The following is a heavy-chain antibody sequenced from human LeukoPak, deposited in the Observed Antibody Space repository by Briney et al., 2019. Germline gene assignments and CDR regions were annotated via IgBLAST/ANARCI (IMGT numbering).Heavy chain of an antibody. V-gene: IGHV1-69*13. CDR1: GGTFSSYA. Sequence: SVKVSCKASGGTFSSYAISWERQAPGQGLEWMGGIIPIFGTANYAQKFQGRVTITADESTSTAYMELSSLRSEDTAVYYCARETTGYCSGGSCYNAFDIWGQGTMVTVSS. D-gene: IGHD2-15*01. CDR3: ARETTGYCSGGSCYNAFDI. CDR2: IIPIFGTA. J-gene: IGHJ3*02.